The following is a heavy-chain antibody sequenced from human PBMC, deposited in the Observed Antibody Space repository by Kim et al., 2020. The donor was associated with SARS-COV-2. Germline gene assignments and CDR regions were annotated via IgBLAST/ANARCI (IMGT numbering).Heavy chain of an antibody. CDR2: ISGSGGST. V-gene: IGHV3-23*01. CDR1: GFTFSSYA. D-gene: IGHD3-9*01. J-gene: IGHJ1*01. CDR3: ANLPPLRYFDWSTLRR. Sequence: GGSLRLSCAASGFTFSSYAMSWVRQAPGKGLEWVSAISGSGGSTYYADSVKGRFTISRDNSKNTLYLQMNSLRAEDTAVYYCANLPPLRYFDWSTLRRWGQGTLVTVSS.